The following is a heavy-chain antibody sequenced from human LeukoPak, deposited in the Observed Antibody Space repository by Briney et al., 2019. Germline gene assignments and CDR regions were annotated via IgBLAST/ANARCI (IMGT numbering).Heavy chain of an antibody. CDR1: GYTFTSYD. Sequence: GASVKVSCKASGYTFTSYDINWVRQATGQGLEWMGWMNPNSGSTGYAQKFQGRVTITRNTSISPAYMELSGLRSEDTAVYYCARGRSTGYPYYFEYWGQGTLVTVSS. D-gene: IGHD5-12*01. CDR2: MNPNSGST. V-gene: IGHV1-8*03. CDR3: ARGRSTGYPYYFEY. J-gene: IGHJ4*02.